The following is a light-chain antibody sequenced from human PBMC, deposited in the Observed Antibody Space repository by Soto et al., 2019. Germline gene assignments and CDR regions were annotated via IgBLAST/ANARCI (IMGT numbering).Light chain of an antibody. J-gene: IGKJ4*01. Sequence: EIVMTQSPATLSVSPGERATLSCRASQSVSSNLAWYQQKLGQAPRLLIYGASTRATGIPARFSGSGSGTDCTLTISRLEQEDCAVYYCQQYSSYTLTFGGGTKVDIK. CDR2: GAS. CDR3: QQYSSYTLT. CDR1: QSVSSN. V-gene: IGKV3-15*01.